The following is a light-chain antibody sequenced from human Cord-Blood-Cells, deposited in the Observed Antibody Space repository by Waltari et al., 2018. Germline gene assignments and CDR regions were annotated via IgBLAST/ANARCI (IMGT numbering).Light chain of an antibody. CDR3: CSYAGSYKV. CDR1: SRDVGGYNY. CDR2: DVS. J-gene: IGLJ1*01. Sequence: QSALTQPRSVSGSRGQSVTISCTGTSRDVGGYNYVSWYQQHPGKAPKLMIYDVSKRPSGVPDRFSGSKSGNTASLTISGLQAEDEADYYCCSYAGSYKVFGTGTKVTVL. V-gene: IGLV2-11*01.